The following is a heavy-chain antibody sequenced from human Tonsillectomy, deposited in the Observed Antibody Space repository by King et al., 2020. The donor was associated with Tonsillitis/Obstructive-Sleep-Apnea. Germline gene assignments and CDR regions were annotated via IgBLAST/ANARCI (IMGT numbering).Heavy chain of an antibody. CDR3: AHRMITFGGVIVQGRWFDP. CDR2: IYWDDDK. Sequence: TLKESGPTLVKPPQTLTLTCTFSGFSLTTSGVGVGWIRQPPGKALEWLALIYWDDDKRYSPSLKNRLTITKDTSKNQVVLTMTNVDPVDTATYYCAHRMITFGGVIVQGRWFDPWGQGTLVTVSS. J-gene: IGHJ5*02. CDR1: GFSLTTSGVG. V-gene: IGHV2-5*02. D-gene: IGHD3-16*02.